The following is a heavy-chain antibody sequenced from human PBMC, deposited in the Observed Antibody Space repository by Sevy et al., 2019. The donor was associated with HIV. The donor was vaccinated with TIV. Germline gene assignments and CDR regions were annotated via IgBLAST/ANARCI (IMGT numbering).Heavy chain of an antibody. Sequence: GGSLRLSCAASGFTFSSYAMHWVRQAPGKGLEWVAVISYDGSNKYYADSVKGRFTISRDNSKNTWYLQMNSLRAEETAVYYCARGNEIVYAILMGYYFDYWGQGTLVTVSS. CDR1: GFTFSSYA. J-gene: IGHJ4*02. V-gene: IGHV3-30-3*01. CDR2: ISYDGSNK. D-gene: IGHD2-8*01. CDR3: ARGNEIVYAILMGYYFDY.